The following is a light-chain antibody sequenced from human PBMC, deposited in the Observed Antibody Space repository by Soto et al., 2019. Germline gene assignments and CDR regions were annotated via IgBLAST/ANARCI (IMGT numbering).Light chain of an antibody. CDR2: GAS. CDR1: QSVSSSY. CDR3: QQYGSPTWT. V-gene: IGKV3-20*01. Sequence: EIVLTQSPGTLSLSPGERATLSCRASQSVSSSYLAWYQQKPGQAPRLLIYGASSRATGIPDRFSGSGSGTDFTLTIRTLEPEDFAVYYCQQYGSPTWTFGQGTKVEIK. J-gene: IGKJ1*01.